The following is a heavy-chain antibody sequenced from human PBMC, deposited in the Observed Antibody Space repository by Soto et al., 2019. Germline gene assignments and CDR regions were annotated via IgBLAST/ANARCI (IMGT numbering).Heavy chain of an antibody. D-gene: IGHD6-19*01. CDR1: GFTFSSYS. Sequence: EVQLVESGGGLVKPGGSLRLSCAASGFTFSSYSMNWVRQAPGKGLEWVSSISSSSSYIYYADSVKGRFTISRDNAKNTLYQQMNSLRAEDTAVYYCARVRGSGWYRGQYGMDVWGQGTTVTVSS. V-gene: IGHV3-21*01. J-gene: IGHJ6*02. CDR2: ISSSSSYI. CDR3: ARVRGSGWYRGQYGMDV.